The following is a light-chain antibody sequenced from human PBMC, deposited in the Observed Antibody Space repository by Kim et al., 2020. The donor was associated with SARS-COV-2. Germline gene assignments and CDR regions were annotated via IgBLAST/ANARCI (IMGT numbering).Light chain of an antibody. J-gene: IGLJ1*01. V-gene: IGLV2-14*04. Sequence: GQSISIACLGTSSDVGGYNYVSWYQQHPGKAPKLMIYDVSKRPSGVSNLFSGSKSGNAASLTISGLQAEDEADYYCSSYTSSSTFVFGTGTKVTVL. CDR3: SSYTSSSTFV. CDR1: SSDVGGYNY. CDR2: DVS.